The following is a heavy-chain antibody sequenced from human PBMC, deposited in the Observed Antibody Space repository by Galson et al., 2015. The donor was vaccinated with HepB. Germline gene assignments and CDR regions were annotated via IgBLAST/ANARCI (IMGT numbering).Heavy chain of an antibody. D-gene: IGHD4-17*01. CDR1: GFTFSSYS. J-gene: IGHJ4*02. V-gene: IGHV3-48*02. Sequence: SLRLSCAASGFTFSSYSMNWVRQAPGKGLEWVSYISSSSSTICYADSVKGRFTISRDNAKNSLYLQMNSLRDEDTAVYYCASPGGDYGDPWGYWGQGTLVTVSS. CDR3: ASPGGDYGDPWGY. CDR2: ISSSSSTI.